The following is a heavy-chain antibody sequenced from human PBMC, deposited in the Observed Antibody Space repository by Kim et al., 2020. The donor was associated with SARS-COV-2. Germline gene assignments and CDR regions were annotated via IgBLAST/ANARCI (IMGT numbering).Heavy chain of an antibody. CDR2: IYYSGST. J-gene: IGHJ3*02. CDR3: GIVVVTDAFDI. CDR1: GGSISSSSYY. Sequence: SETLSLTCTVSGGSISSSSYYWGWIRQPPGKGLEWIGSIYYSGSTYYNPSLKSRVTISVDTSKNQFSLKLSSVTAADTAVYYCGIVVVTDAFDIWGQGTMVTVSS. D-gene: IGHD3-22*01. V-gene: IGHV4-39*01.